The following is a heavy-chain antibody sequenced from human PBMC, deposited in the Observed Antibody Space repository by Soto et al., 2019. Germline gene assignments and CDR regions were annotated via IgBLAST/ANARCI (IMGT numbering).Heavy chain of an antibody. J-gene: IGHJ4*02. CDR2: ISAYNGNT. D-gene: IGHD6-19*01. V-gene: IGHV1-18*01. CDR3: ARVPKLWYSSGWYLRYFDY. Sequence: QVPLVQSGAEVKKPGASVKVSCKASGYTFTSYGISWVRQAPGQGLEWMGWISAYNGNTNYAQKLQGRVTMTTDTSTSTAYMELRSLRSDDTAVYYCARVPKLWYSSGWYLRYFDYWGQGTLVTVSS. CDR1: GYTFTSYG.